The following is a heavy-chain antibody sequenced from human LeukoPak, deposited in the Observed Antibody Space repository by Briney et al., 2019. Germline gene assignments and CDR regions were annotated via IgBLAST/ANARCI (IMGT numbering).Heavy chain of an antibody. D-gene: IGHD2-15*01. V-gene: IGHV4-39*07. CDR3: ASDNCSGGSCYGSIDY. J-gene: IGHJ4*02. Sequence: SETLSLTCTVSGDSINSANYYWGWIRQPPGKGLEWIGSIYYSGSTYYNPSLKSRVTISVDTSKNQFSLKLSSVTAADTAVYYCASDNCSGGSCYGSIDYWGQGTLVTVSS. CDR2: IYYSGST. CDR1: GDSINSANYY.